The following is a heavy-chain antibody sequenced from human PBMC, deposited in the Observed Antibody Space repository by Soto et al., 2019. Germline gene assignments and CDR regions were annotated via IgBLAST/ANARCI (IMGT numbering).Heavy chain of an antibody. D-gene: IGHD3-9*01. J-gene: IGHJ4*02. V-gene: IGHV1-69*04. CDR1: GGTFSSYA. Sequence: ASVKVSCKASGGTFSSYAISWVRQAPGQGLEWMGRIIPILGIANYAQKFQGRVTITADKSTSTAYMELSSLRSEDTAVYYCARDYDILTGYSYFDYWGQGTLVTVSS. CDR2: IIPILGIA. CDR3: ARDYDILTGYSYFDY.